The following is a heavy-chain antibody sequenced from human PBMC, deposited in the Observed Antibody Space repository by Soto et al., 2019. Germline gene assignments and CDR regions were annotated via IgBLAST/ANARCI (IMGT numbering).Heavy chain of an antibody. J-gene: IGHJ4*02. CDR1: GGSFSGYY. Sequence: QVQLQQWGAGLLKPSETLSLTCAVYGGSFSGYYWTWFRQPPGKGLEWIGEISPSGTTKYIPSLKSRVTISADTSKNQFSLKVTSVPAADTAVYYCVTSLWFGPQHEIWGQGALVTVSS. CDR3: VTSLWFGPQHEI. D-gene: IGHD3-10*01. V-gene: IGHV4-34*01. CDR2: ISPSGTT.